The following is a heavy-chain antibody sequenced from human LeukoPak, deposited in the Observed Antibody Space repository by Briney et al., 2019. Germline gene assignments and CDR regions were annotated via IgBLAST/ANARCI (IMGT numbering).Heavy chain of an antibody. J-gene: IGHJ3*02. V-gene: IGHV1-2*02. CDR1: GYTFTGYY. CDR3: ARVVHRNVGGSDSSGYYSEVFDAFDI. Sequence: ASVKVSCKTSGYTFTGYYMHWVRQAPGQGLEWMGWINPNSGGTNYAQKFQGRVTMTRDTSISTAYMELSRLRSDDTAVYYCARVVHRNVGGSDSSGYYSEVFDAFDIWGQGTMVTVSS. CDR2: INPNSGGT. D-gene: IGHD3-22*01.